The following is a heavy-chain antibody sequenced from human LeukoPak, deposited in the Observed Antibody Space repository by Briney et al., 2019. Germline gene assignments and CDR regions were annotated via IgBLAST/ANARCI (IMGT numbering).Heavy chain of an antibody. V-gene: IGHV3-48*02. D-gene: IGHD3-10*01. CDR3: ARVGRGVYGMDV. J-gene: IGHJ6*02. Sequence: GGSLRLSCAASGFTFSIHGMNWVRQAPGKGLEWASYIINSGDTVYYTDSVQGRFTISRDNARNSLFLQMNSLRDEDTAVYYCARVGRGVYGMDVWGQGTTVTVSS. CDR2: IINSGDTV. CDR1: GFTFSIHG.